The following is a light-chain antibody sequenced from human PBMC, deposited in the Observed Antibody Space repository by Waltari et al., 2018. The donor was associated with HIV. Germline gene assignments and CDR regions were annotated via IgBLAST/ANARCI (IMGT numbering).Light chain of an antibody. Sequence: EVVLMQSPGPLSLSPGERATLSCRPSQTVTTDYFAWYQHKSSQTPRLLIDGAWKRATDIPDRFSGSGSGTDFTLTITRLEPEDFATYYCQQYGDTSVTFGQGTKVEL. V-gene: IGKV3-20*01. J-gene: IGKJ1*01. CDR1: QTVTTDY. CDR2: GAW. CDR3: QQYGDTSVT.